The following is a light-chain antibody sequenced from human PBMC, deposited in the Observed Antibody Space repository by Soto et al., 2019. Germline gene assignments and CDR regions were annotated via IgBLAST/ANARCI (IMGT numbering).Light chain of an antibody. Sequence: QSVLTQPPSVSAASGEKVTISCSGSTSNIGNNYVSWYQQLPGTAPKLLIYDNDKRPSGIPDRFSGSKSGTSAALGITGLQTGDEADYYCGTWDSSLNIVMFGGGTKLTV. J-gene: IGLJ3*02. CDR2: DND. CDR3: GTWDSSLNIVM. V-gene: IGLV1-51*01. CDR1: TSNIGNNY.